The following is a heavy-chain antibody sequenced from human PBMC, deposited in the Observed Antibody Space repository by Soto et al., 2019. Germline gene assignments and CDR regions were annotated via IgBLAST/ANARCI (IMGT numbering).Heavy chain of an antibody. J-gene: IGHJ6*02. D-gene: IGHD3-3*01. CDR1: GGSISSGGYY. V-gene: IGHV4-31*03. CDR2: IYYSGST. CDR3: ARDRTTSFGVVINDGMDL. Sequence: QVQLQESGPGLVKPSQTLSLTCTVSGGSISSGGYYWSWIRQHPGKGLEWIGYIYYSGSTYYNPSLKSRVTISVDTSENQFSLKLSSVTAAVTAVYYCARDRTTSFGVVINDGMDLWGQGTTVTVSS.